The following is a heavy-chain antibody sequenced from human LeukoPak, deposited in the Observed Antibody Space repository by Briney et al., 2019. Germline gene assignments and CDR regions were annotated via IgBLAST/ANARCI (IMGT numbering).Heavy chain of an antibody. V-gene: IGHV4-4*02. J-gene: IGHJ4*02. D-gene: IGHD1-26*01. CDR2: ISLAGRT. Sequence: PSETLSLTCGVPGGSITTTNYWSWVRQPPGGGLEWIGEISLAGRTRYNPSLQSRVHISIDESKNHLYLNLASVTAADTAVYYCSRESGPFCPFGHWGQGTLVAVTS. CDR1: GGSITTTNY. CDR3: SRESGPFCPFGH.